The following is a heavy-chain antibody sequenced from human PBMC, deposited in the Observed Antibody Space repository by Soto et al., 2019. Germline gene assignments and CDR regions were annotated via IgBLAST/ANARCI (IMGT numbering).Heavy chain of an antibody. CDR1: GFAVNSDY. CDR2: IFGGGTT. CDR3: VRTSSY. Sequence: EVQLVASGGGLNQHGGSLRLSCAASGFAVNSDYMSWVRQAPGKGLEWVSVIFGGGTTYYSDSVKGRFTISRDNSKNTVFLQMNSLRAEDTAVYYCVRTSSYWGQGTRVIVSS. D-gene: IGHD2-2*01. J-gene: IGHJ4*02. V-gene: IGHV3-53*01.